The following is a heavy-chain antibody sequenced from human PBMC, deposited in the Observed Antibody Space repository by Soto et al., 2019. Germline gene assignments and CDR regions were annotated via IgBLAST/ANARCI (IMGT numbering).Heavy chain of an antibody. CDR1: GGTFSTYT. V-gene: IGHV1-69*02. J-gene: IGHJ3*02. CDR3: TLGSWSAETFDI. D-gene: IGHD6-13*01. Sequence: QVQLVQSGAEVKKPGSSVKVSCKASGGTFSTYTIIWVRQAPGQGLEWMGRIIPMLDITNNAQRFQGRVTITADKSTSTAYLELSSLRSEDTAVYYCTLGSWSAETFDIWGRGTTVTVSS. CDR2: IIPMLDIT.